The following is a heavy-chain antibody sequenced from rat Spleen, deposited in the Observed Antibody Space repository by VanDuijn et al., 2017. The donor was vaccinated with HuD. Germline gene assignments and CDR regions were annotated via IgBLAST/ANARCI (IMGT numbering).Heavy chain of an antibody. V-gene: IGHV3-3*01. CDR3: ARSAILRIVRDVMDA. D-gene: IGHD1-6*01. J-gene: IGHJ4*01. CDR1: GYSITSAYR. CDR2: IDSAGSN. Sequence: EVQLQESGPGLVIPSQSLSLTCSVTGYSITSAYRWNWIRKFPGNKLEWMGYIDSAGSNNYNPSLKSRISITRDTPQNQFFLQVNSVTTEDTATYYCARSAILRIVRDVMDAWGQGTSVTVSS.